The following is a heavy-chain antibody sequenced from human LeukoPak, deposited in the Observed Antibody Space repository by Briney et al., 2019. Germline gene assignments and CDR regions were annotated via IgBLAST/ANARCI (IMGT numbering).Heavy chain of an antibody. CDR1: GFTFSSYS. Sequence: GGSLRLSCAASGFTFSSYSMNWVRQAPGKGLEWVSYISSSSSTIYYADSVKGRFTISRDNSKNTLYLQMNSLRAEDTAVYYCAREATRYSYGFAFDYWGQGTLVTVSS. CDR2: ISSSSSTI. CDR3: AREATRYSYGFAFDY. V-gene: IGHV3-48*01. J-gene: IGHJ4*02. D-gene: IGHD5-18*01.